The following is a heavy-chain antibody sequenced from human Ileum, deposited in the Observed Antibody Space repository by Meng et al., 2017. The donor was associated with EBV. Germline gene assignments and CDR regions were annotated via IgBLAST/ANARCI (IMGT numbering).Heavy chain of an antibody. CDR2: IYHSGGT. Sequence: QVISQGPDPGLVRPAGTLSRTSAVSGASSRISKWWSCVRQPPGKGLAWIGEIYHSGGTNYNPALKSRVTISVDKSKNQFSLNLSSVTAADTAVYYCARVGQWLPIDYWGQGTLVTVSS. J-gene: IGHJ4*02. D-gene: IGHD6-19*01. CDR1: GASSRISKW. CDR3: ARVGQWLPIDY. V-gene: IGHV4-4*02.